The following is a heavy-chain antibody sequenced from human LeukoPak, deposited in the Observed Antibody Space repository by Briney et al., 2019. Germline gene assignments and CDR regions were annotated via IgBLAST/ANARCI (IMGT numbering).Heavy chain of an antibody. CDR1: GYTFTGYY. CDR3: AREGEEMACVDY. V-gene: IGHV1-8*03. D-gene: IGHD5-24*01. J-gene: IGHJ4*02. CDR2: MNPNSGNT. Sequence: ASVKVSCKASGYTFTGYYMHWVRQAPGQGLEWMGWMNPNSGNTGYAQKFQGRVTITRNTSISTAYMELSSLRSEDTAVYYCAREGEEMACVDYWGQGTLVTVSS.